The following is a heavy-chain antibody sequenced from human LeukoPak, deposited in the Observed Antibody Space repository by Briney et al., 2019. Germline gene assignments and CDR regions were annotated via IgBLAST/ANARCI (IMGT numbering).Heavy chain of an antibody. Sequence: PSETLSLTCTVSGGSISSYYWSWIRQPAGKGLEWIGRIYTSGTTHYNPSLKSRVTMSVDTSKNQFSLKLSSVTAADTAVYYCARRSHVRGSYRNDDAFDVWGQGTMVTVSS. CDR3: ARRSHVRGSYRNDDAFDV. CDR1: GGSISSYY. J-gene: IGHJ3*01. D-gene: IGHD3-16*02. CDR2: IYTSGTT. V-gene: IGHV4-4*07.